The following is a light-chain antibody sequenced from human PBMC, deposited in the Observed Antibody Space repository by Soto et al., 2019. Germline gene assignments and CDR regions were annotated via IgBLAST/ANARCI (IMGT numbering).Light chain of an antibody. CDR2: GAS. CDR1: QSVNSN. V-gene: IGKV3-15*01. CDR3: QQYNDWPRT. J-gene: IGKJ4*01. Sequence: EIVMTQSPGTLSVSPGEGATLSCRASQSVNSNLAWYQQKPGQAPRILIYGASTRATAIPARFSGSGSGTEFTLTISSLQSEDFAVYYCQQYNDWPRTFGGGTKVDIK.